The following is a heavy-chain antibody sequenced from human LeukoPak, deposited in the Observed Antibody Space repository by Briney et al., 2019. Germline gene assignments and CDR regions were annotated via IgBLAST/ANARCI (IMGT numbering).Heavy chain of an antibody. Sequence: GGSLRLSCAASGFTFSGSAMHCVRQASGKGLEWGGRIRSKANNYATVYAASVKGRFTISRDDSKNTAYLQMNSLKTEDTAVYYCTKSSGSYSFDYWGQGTLVTVSS. J-gene: IGHJ4*02. CDR3: TKSSGSYSFDY. CDR2: IRSKANNYAT. D-gene: IGHD1-26*01. CDR1: GFTFSGSA. V-gene: IGHV3-73*01.